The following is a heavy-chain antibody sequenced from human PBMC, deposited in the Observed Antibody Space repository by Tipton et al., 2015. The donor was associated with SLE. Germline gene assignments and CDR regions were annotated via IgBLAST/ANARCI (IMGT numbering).Heavy chain of an antibody. Sequence: TLSLTCAVYGGSFSGYYWSWIRQPPGKGLEWIGSIYYSGSTHYNPSLKSRVTISVDTSKNQSSLKLSSVTAADTAVYYCARPLVAAAGWEAFDIWGQGTMVTVS. V-gene: IGHV4-34*01. D-gene: IGHD6-13*01. J-gene: IGHJ3*02. CDR3: ARPLVAAAGWEAFDI. CDR2: IYYSGST. CDR1: GGSFSGYY.